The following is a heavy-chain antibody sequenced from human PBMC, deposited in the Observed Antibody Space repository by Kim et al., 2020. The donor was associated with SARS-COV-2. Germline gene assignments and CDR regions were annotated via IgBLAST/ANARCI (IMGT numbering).Heavy chain of an antibody. CDR2: IYYSGST. CDR3: ARAGAGYNYYGSGMCFDP. D-gene: IGHD3-10*01. Sequence: SETLSLTCTVSGGSISSGGYYWSWIRQHPGKGLEWIGYIYYSGSTYYNPSLKSRVTISVDTSKNQFSLKLSSVTAADTAVYYCARAGAGYNYYGSGMCFDPWGQGTLVTVSS. J-gene: IGHJ5*02. CDR1: GGSISSGGYY. V-gene: IGHV4-31*03.